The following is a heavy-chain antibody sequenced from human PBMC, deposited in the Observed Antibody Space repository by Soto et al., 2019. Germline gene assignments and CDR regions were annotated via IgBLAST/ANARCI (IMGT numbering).Heavy chain of an antibody. CDR1: GDSVTSHY. D-gene: IGHD1-7*01. J-gene: IGHJ6*02. CDR3: ARDSTDWNYFLGPTHKYYYYGMDV. V-gene: IGHV4-59*02. Sequence: SETLSLTCSFSGDSVTSHYLTWIRQSPEKGLEWIGYMHYTGFSHYNPSLKSRVTISVDRSKNQFTLQLSSVTAADTAVYYCARDSTDWNYFLGPTHKYYYYGMDVWGQGTTVTVSS. CDR2: MHYTGFS.